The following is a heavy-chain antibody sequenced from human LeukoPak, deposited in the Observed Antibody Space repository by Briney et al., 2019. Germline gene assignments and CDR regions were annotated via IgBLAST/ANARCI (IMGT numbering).Heavy chain of an antibody. Sequence: PSETLSLTCTVSGGSISSGSYYWSWIRQPAGKGLEWIGRIYTSGSTNYNPSLKSRVTISVDTSKNQFSLKLSSVTAADTAVYYCARSVLTGYLDYWGQGTLVTVSS. CDR1: GGSISSGSYY. D-gene: IGHD3-9*01. V-gene: IGHV4-61*02. CDR3: ARSVLTGYLDY. J-gene: IGHJ4*02. CDR2: IYTSGST.